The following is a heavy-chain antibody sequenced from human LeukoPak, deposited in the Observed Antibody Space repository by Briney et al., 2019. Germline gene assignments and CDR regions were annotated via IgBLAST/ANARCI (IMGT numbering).Heavy chain of an antibody. V-gene: IGHV4-39*01. CDR3: ARGSPTMVRGVTPFDY. D-gene: IGHD3-10*01. J-gene: IGHJ4*02. CDR2: IYYSGST. CDR1: GGSISSSSYY. Sequence: SETLSLTCTVSGGSISSSSYYWGWIRQPPGKGLEWIGSIYYSGSTYYNPSLKSRVTISVDTSKNQFSLKLSSVTAADTAVYYCARGSPTMVRGVTPFDYWGQGTLVTVSS.